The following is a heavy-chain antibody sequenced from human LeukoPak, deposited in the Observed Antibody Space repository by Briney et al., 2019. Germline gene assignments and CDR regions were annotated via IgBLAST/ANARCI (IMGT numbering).Heavy chain of an antibody. J-gene: IGHJ4*02. CDR1: GGSISSYY. Sequence: SETLSLTCTVSGGSISSYYWSWIRQPAGNGLEWIGRIYTSGSTNYNPSLKSRVTMSVDTSKNQFSLKLSSVTAADTAVYYCASADFWSGYYTYWGQGTLVTVSS. V-gene: IGHV4-4*07. CDR2: IYTSGST. CDR3: ASADFWSGYYTY. D-gene: IGHD3-3*01.